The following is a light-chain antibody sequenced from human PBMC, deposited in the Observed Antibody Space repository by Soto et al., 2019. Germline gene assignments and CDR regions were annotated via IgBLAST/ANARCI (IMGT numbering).Light chain of an antibody. CDR3: PQRFSTPRT. V-gene: IGKV1-39*01. J-gene: IGKJ1*01. CDR2: AAS. Sequence: DIQMTQSPSSLSASVGDRVTIACRASQSISNYLNWYQQKPGNAPKLLIYAASSLQSGVPSRFSGSGSGTDFTLTIGSLQPEEFATYYCPQRFSTPRTFGQGTKVEIK. CDR1: QSISNY.